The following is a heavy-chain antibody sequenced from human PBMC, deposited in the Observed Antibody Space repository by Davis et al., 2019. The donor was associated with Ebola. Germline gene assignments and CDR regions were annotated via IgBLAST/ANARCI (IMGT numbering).Heavy chain of an antibody. Sequence: GESLKISYAASGFTFSSYSMNWVRQAPGKGLEWVSYISSSSSTIYYADSVKGRFTISRDNAKNSLYLQMNSLRDEDTAVYYCASRVERRAYYYYGMDVWGQGTTVTVSS. CDR1: GFTFSSYS. D-gene: IGHD1-1*01. J-gene: IGHJ6*02. CDR3: ASRVERRAYYYYGMDV. CDR2: ISSSSSTI. V-gene: IGHV3-48*02.